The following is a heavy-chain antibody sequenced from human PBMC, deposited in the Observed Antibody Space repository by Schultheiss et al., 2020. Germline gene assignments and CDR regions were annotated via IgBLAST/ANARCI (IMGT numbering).Heavy chain of an antibody. J-gene: IGHJ3*02. CDR2: IYYSGNT. D-gene: IGHD6-13*01. Sequence: SETLSLTCTVSGGSISSGGYYWSWIRQHPGKGLEWIGYIYYSGNTNYNPSLKSRVTISVDSSKNQFSLKLSSVTAADTAVYYCARIPGIAAAGNDAFDIWGQGTMVTVSS. V-gene: IGHV4-61*08. CDR3: ARIPGIAAAGNDAFDI. CDR1: GGSISSGGYY.